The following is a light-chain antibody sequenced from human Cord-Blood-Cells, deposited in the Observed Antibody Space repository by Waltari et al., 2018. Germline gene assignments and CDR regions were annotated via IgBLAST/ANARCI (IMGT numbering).Light chain of an antibody. CDR2: WAS. Sequence: DIVMTQSPDSLAVSLGERATINCKSSQSVLYSSNNKNYLAWYQQKPGQPPKLLIYWASTRESGVPDRFSGSGSGTDFTLTISSLQAEDVAVYYCQQYYSLLTLGPGTKVDIK. J-gene: IGKJ3*01. CDR1: QSVLYSSNNKNY. V-gene: IGKV4-1*01. CDR3: QQYYSLLT.